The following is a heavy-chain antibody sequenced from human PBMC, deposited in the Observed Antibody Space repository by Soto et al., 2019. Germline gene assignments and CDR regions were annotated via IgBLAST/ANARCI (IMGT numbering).Heavy chain of an antibody. V-gene: IGHV3-23*01. J-gene: IGHJ5*02. CDR3: AKDKTSDPEQSWGDWFDP. CDR2: ISGSGGST. CDR1: GFTFSSYA. Sequence: PGGSLRLSCAASGFTFSSYAMSWVRQAPGKGLEWVSAISGSGGSTYYADSVKGRFTISRDNSKNTLYLQMNSLRAEDTAVYYCAKDKTSDPEQSWGDWFDPWGQGTLVTVSS. D-gene: IGHD3-16*01.